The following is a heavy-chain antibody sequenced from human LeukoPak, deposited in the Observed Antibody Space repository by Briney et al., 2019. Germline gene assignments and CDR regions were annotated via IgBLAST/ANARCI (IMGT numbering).Heavy chain of an antibody. CDR3: ARGGAYGSGSIYDY. D-gene: IGHD3-10*01. CDR1: GGSISTYY. Sequence: SETLSLTCTVSGGSISTYYWSWIRQPPGKGLVWIGYIYYSGSTDYNPSLKSRVTISVDTSKNQFSLELSSVTAADTAVYHCARGGAYGSGSIYDYWGQGTLVTVSS. CDR2: IYYSGST. J-gene: IGHJ4*02. V-gene: IGHV4-59*01.